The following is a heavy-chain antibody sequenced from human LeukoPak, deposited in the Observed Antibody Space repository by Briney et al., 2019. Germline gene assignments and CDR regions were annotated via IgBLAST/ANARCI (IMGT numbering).Heavy chain of an antibody. CDR1: GFTFSNYA. Sequence: PGGSLRLSCAASGFTFSNYAMSWVRQAPGKGLEWVSAISGSGGSTYYADSVKGRFTISRDNSKNTLYLQMNSLRAEDTAVYYCASITMIVVVIGWGQGTLVTVSS. V-gene: IGHV3-23*01. J-gene: IGHJ4*02. CDR2: ISGSGGST. D-gene: IGHD3-22*01. CDR3: ASITMIVVVIG.